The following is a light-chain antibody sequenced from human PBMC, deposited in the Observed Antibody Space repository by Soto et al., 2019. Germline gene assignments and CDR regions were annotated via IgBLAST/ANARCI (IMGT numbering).Light chain of an antibody. V-gene: IGKV3-15*01. CDR2: GAS. Sequence: EIVMTQSPATLSVSPGERVTLSCRASQSVSSNLAWYQQKPGQAPRLLIYGASTRATGLPARFSGSGSGTEFTLTISSLQSEDFAVYYCQQYNKWPRTFGQGTKVEIK. J-gene: IGKJ1*01. CDR3: QQYNKWPRT. CDR1: QSVSSN.